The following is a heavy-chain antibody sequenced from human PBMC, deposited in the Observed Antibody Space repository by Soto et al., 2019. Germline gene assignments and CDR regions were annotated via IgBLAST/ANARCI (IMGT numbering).Heavy chain of an antibody. Sequence: GGSLRLSCAASGFTYTRYSMNWVRQAPGKGLEWVSSISSTTNYIYYGDSMKGRFTISRDNAKNSLYLEMNSLRAEDTAVYYCARESEDLTSNFDYWGQGTMLTVSS. CDR2: ISSTTNYI. J-gene: IGHJ4*02. V-gene: IGHV3-21*06. CDR3: ARESEDLTSNFDY. CDR1: GFTYTRYS.